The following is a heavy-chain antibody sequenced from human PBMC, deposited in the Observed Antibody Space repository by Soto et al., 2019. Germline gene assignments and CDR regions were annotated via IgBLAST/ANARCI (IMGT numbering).Heavy chain of an antibody. J-gene: IGHJ3*02. CDR3: ARDLGTMRSNAFDI. Sequence: NPSETLSLTCTVSGGSISSGGYYWSWIRQHPGKGLEWIGYIYYSGSTYYNPSLKSRVTISVDTSKNQFSLKLSSVTAADTAVYYCARDLGTMRSNAFDIWGQGTMVTVS. D-gene: IGHD1-1*01. V-gene: IGHV4-31*02. CDR1: GGSISSGGYY. CDR2: IYYSGST.